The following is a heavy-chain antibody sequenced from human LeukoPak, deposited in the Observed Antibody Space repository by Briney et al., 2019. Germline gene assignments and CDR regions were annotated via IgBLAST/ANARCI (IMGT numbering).Heavy chain of an antibody. J-gene: IGHJ4*02. CDR2: INPNSGGT. V-gene: IGHV1-2*02. CDR1: GYTFTGYY. Sequence: ASVKVSCKASGYTFTGYYMHWVRQAPGQGLEWMGWINPNSGGTNYAQKFQGRVTMTRDTSISTAYMELSRRRSDDTAVYYCARGGVNYYDFKGNYFDYWGQGTLVTVSS. D-gene: IGHD3-22*01. CDR3: ARGGVNYYDFKGNYFDY.